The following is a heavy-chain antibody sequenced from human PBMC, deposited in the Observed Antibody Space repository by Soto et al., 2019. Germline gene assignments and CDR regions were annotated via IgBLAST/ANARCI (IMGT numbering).Heavy chain of an antibody. CDR2: ISGSGGST. CDR1: GFTFSSYA. J-gene: IGHJ4*02. Sequence: GGSLRLSCAASGFTFSSYAMSWVRQAPGKGLEWVSAISGSGGSTYYADSVKGRFTISRDNSKNTLYLQMNSLRAEDTAVYYCAKHAGRYYYGSGSYYTGLEFDYWGQGTLVTVSS. V-gene: IGHV3-23*01. D-gene: IGHD3-10*01. CDR3: AKHAGRYYYGSGSYYTGLEFDY.